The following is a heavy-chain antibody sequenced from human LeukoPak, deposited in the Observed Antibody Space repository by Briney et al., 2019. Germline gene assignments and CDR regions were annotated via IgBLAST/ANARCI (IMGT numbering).Heavy chain of an antibody. V-gene: IGHV4-59*01. CDR3: ARDTMVRGVDAFDI. CDR2: IYYSGST. CDR1: GGSISSYY. D-gene: IGHD3-10*01. J-gene: IGHJ3*02. Sequence: SETLSLTCTVSGGSISSYYWSWIRQPPGKGLEWIGYIYYSGSTNYNPSLKSRVTISVDTSKNQFSLKLSSVTAADTAVYYCARDTMVRGVDAFDIWGQGTMVTVSS.